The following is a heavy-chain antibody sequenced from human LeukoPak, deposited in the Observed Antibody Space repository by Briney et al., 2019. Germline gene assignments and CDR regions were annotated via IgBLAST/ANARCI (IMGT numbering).Heavy chain of an antibody. V-gene: IGHV3-33*01. CDR3: ARAPISSADYYYYMAV. CDR1: GFTFSSCG. CDR2: IWHDGSNK. D-gene: IGHD2-2*01. Sequence: GRSLRLSCAASGFTFSSCGMHWVRQAPGKGLEWVALIWHDGSNKYYADSVKGRFTISRDNSKNTLYLQMNSLRPEDTAVYYCARAPISSADYYYYMAVWGKGTTVTVSS. J-gene: IGHJ6*03.